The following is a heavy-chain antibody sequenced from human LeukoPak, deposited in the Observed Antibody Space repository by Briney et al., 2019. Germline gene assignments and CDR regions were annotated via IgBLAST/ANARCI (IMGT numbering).Heavy chain of an antibody. V-gene: IGHV4-38-2*01. J-gene: IGHJ4*02. D-gene: IGHD6-13*01. CDR2: ICHSGST. CDR1: GYSISSGYY. CDR3: ARHSGMAAGDY. Sequence: SETLSLTCAVSGYSISSGYYWDWIRQPPGKGLEWIGTICHSGSTYYNPSLKSRVTISVDTSKNQFSLKLSSVTAADTAVYYCARHSGMAAGDYWGQGTLVTVSS.